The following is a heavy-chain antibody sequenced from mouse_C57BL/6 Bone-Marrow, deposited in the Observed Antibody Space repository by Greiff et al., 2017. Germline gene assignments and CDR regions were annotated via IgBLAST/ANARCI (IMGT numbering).Heavy chain of an antibody. CDR3: ARGYDYDYAMDY. CDR2: INPNYGTT. V-gene: IGHV1-39*01. D-gene: IGHD2-4*01. CDR1: GYSFTDYN. J-gene: IGHJ4*01. Sequence: VQLKQSGPELVKPGASVKISCKASGYSFTDYNMNWVQQSNGKSLEWIGVINPNYGTTSYNQKFKGKATLTVDQSSSTAYMQLNSLTSEDSSVYYCARGYDYDYAMDYWGQGTSVTASS.